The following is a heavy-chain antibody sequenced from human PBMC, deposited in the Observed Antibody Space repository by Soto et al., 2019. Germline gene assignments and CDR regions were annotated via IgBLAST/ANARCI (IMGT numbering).Heavy chain of an antibody. CDR2: IHYSGST. D-gene: IGHD4-17*01. J-gene: IGHJ5*02. V-gene: IGHV4-31*03. Sequence: SETLSLTCTVSGGSISSGGYYWIWLRQHPGKGLEWIGYIHYSGSTYYNPSLKSRVTISVDTSKNQFSLKLSSVTAADTAVYYCARVLDYGDYSWFDPWGQGTLVTVSS. CDR3: ARVLDYGDYSWFDP. CDR1: GGSISSGGYY.